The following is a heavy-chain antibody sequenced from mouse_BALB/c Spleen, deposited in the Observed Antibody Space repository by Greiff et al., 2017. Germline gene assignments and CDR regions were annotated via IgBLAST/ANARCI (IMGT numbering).Heavy chain of an antibody. CDR3: AREGWYGSRLAY. Sequence: EVQLVDSGGGLVQPGGSLRLSCATSGFTFSDFYMEWVRQPPGKRLEWIAASRNKANDYTTEYSASVKGRFIVSRDTSQSILYLQMNALRAEDTAIYYCAREGWYGSRLAYWGQGTLVTVSA. CDR2: SRNKANDYTT. CDR1: GFTFSDFY. D-gene: IGHD2-10*02. V-gene: IGHV7-1*02. J-gene: IGHJ3*01.